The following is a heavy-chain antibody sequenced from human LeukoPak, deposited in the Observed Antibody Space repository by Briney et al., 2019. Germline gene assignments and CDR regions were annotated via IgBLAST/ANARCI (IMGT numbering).Heavy chain of an antibody. D-gene: IGHD1-1*01. Sequence: ASVKVSCKASGGTFSSYAIGWVRQAPGQGLEWMGGIIPIFGTANYAQKFQGRVTITADESTSTAYMELSSLRSEDTAVYYCARAPWYLERRYYYYGMDVWGQGTTVTVSS. CDR2: IIPIFGTA. CDR3: ARAPWYLERRYYYYGMDV. V-gene: IGHV1-69*13. J-gene: IGHJ6*02. CDR1: GGTFSSYA.